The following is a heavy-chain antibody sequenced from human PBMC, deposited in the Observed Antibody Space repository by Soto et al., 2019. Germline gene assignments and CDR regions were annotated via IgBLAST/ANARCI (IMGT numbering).Heavy chain of an antibody. CDR1: GYTFTSYA. CDR2: INAGNGNT. J-gene: IGHJ6*02. V-gene: IGHV1-3*01. CDR3: ARGQEPIQQQPQDYYYYGMDV. Sequence: ASVKVSCKASGYTFTSYAMHWVRQAPGQRLEWMGWINAGNGNTKYSQKFQGRVTITRDTSASTAYMELSSLRSEETAVYYCARGQEPIQQQPQDYYYYGMDVWGQGTTVTVSS. D-gene: IGHD6-13*01.